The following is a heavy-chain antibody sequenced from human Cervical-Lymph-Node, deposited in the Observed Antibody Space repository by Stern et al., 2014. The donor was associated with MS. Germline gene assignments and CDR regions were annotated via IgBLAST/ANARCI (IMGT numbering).Heavy chain of an antibody. D-gene: IGHD5-18*01. V-gene: IGHV3-30-3*01. CDR1: GFTFNSYA. CDR2: ISYDGANS. CDR3: ARAAVRGTQWRQLWLRAFDM. Sequence: VQLVESGGGVVQPGKSLRLSCVGSGFTFNSYAVHWVRQAPGKGLEWGAVISYDGANSYFPDSGKGRFTISRDKSKNTLSLQMSSLRAEDPAMYYCARAAVRGTQWRQLWLRAFDMWGQGTMVIVSS. J-gene: IGHJ3*02.